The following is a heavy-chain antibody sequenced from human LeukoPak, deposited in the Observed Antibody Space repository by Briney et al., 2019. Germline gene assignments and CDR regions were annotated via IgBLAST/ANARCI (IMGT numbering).Heavy chain of an antibody. CDR1: GFTFSSFS. V-gene: IGHV3-21*01. CDR2: ISSSSDYI. CDR3: ARAPHGYKSGYGWFDP. D-gene: IGHD5-18*01. J-gene: IGHJ5*02. Sequence: GGSLRLSCAASGFTFSSFSMNWVRQAPGKGLEWVSSISSSSDYIHYADSVKGRFTISRDNAKNSLYLQMNSLRAEDTAVYYCARAPHGYKSGYGWFDPWGQGTQVTVSS.